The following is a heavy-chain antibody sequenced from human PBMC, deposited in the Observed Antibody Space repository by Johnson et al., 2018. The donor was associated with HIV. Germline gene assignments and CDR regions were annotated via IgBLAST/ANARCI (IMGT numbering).Heavy chain of an antibody. CDR3: ARETGEPVVPAARYAFDI. Sequence: QVQLVESGGGVVQPGRSVRLSCAASGLSFSSYGMEWVRQAPGKGLEWVAVIWSDGSNKHYADSVRGRFTISRDNAKNSLYLQMNSLRAEDTAVYYCARETGEPVVPAARYAFDIWGQGTMVTVSS. CDR1: GLSFSSYG. D-gene: IGHD2-2*01. V-gene: IGHV3-33*01. CDR2: IWSDGSNK. J-gene: IGHJ3*02.